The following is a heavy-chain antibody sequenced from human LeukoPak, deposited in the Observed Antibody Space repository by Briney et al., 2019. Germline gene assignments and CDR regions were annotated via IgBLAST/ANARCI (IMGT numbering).Heavy chain of an antibody. D-gene: IGHD3-10*01. CDR2: IGTAGDT. CDR3: ARSSGPTYYYGSVEYAFDI. Sequence: PGGSLRLSCAASGFTFSSYNMHWVRQATGKGLEWVSAIGTAGDTYYPGSVKGRFTISRENAKNSLYLQMNSLRAGDTAVYYCARSSGPTYYYGSVEYAFDIWGQGTMVTVSS. J-gene: IGHJ3*02. CDR1: GFTFSSYN. V-gene: IGHV3-13*01.